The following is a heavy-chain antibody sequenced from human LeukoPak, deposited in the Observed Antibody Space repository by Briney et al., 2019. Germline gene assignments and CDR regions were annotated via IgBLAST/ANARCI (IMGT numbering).Heavy chain of an antibody. J-gene: IGHJ6*03. CDR2: ISSGSSYI. CDR3: ARYCSSSRCLYYYHMDV. CDR1: GFTFSTYS. Sequence: GGSLRLSCAASGFTFSTYSMNWVRQAPGEGLEWVSSISSGSSYIYYADSVKGRFTISRDDAKNSLYLQMNSLRAEDTAVYYCARYCSSSRCLYYYHMDVWGKGTTVTVSS. D-gene: IGHD2-2*01. V-gene: IGHV3-21*01.